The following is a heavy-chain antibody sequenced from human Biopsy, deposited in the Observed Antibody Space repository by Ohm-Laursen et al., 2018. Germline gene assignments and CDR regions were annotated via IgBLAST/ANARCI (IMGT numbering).Heavy chain of an antibody. J-gene: IGHJ5*02. Sequence: ASVNVSCTASGYSSTTYDVTWVRPSRGPGLEWMGWLIPCSGTTGYAQRFQGRVTLTMNTSISTAYMELIGLRSEDTAVYFCARGYSRRVSIFEASIYWFDTWGQGTLVTVSS. CDR1: GYSSTTYD. CDR2: LIPCSGTT. D-gene: IGHD6-6*01. CDR3: ARGYSRRVSIFEASIYWFDT. V-gene: IGHV1-8*01.